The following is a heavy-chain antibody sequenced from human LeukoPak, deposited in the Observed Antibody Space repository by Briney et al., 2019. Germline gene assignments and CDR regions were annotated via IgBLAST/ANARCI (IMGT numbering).Heavy chain of an antibody. D-gene: IGHD4-23*01. CDR2: IYSGGST. CDR1: GFTVSTNY. Sequence: GGSLRLSCVVSGFTVSTNYMSWVRQAPGKGLEWVSLIYSGGSTYYADSVKGRFTISRDDSKNTLYLQMNSLRAEDTAVYYCARRAGGYSHPYDYWGQGTLVTVSS. V-gene: IGHV3-53*01. CDR3: ARRAGGYSHPYDY. J-gene: IGHJ4*02.